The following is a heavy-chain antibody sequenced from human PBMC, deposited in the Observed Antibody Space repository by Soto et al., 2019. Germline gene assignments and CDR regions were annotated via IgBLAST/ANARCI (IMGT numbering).Heavy chain of an antibody. V-gene: IGHV1-69*15. Sequence: QVHLVQSGAEVKKPGSSVNVSCKASGGTFSNYAITWVRQAPGQGLEWVGRIIPIFGTTNVAQKFQGRVTITADESTTTAYMEQSGLRSYDTAVYYWAKDGGADGYFGNWLDPWGQGTLVTVSS. CDR2: IIPIFGTT. J-gene: IGHJ5*02. D-gene: IGHD5-12*01. CDR1: GGTFSNYA. CDR3: AKDGGADGYFGNWLDP.